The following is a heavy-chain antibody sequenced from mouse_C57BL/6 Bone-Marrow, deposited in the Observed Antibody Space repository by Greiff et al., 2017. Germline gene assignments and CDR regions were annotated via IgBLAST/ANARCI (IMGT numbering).Heavy chain of an antibody. CDR1: GYTFTSYW. D-gene: IGHD1-1*01. CDR2: IHPNSGST. CDR3: ERRCYYGSSYDYAMDY. J-gene: IGHJ4*01. V-gene: IGHV1-64*01. Sequence: QVQLQQPGAELVKPGASVKLSCKASGYTFTSYWMHWVKQRPGQGLEWIGMIHPNSGSTNYNEKFKSKATLTVDKSSSTAYMQLSSLTSEDSAVYYCERRCYYGSSYDYAMDYWGQGTSVTVSS.